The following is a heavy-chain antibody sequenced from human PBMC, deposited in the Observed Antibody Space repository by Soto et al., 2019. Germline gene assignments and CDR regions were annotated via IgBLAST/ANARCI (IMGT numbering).Heavy chain of an antibody. V-gene: IGHV3-23*01. CDR2: IGGSGGGT. Sequence: DVQLLESGGGLVQPGGSLRLSCAASGFTFSSFAMTWVRQAPGKGLEWVSGIGGSGGGTYNADSVEGRFIISRDNSKNTLYLQMNSLRAEDTAVYYCAKSGVHCLSTLCYATDWYFDLWGRGTLVTVSS. D-gene: IGHD2-2*01. J-gene: IGHJ2*01. CDR3: AKSGVHCLSTLCYATDWYFDL. CDR1: GFTFSSFA.